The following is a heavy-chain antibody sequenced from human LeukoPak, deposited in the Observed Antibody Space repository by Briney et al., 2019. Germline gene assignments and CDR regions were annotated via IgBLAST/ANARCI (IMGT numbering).Heavy chain of an antibody. D-gene: IGHD1-26*01. CDR3: ARPRGLGGSYYDPYDY. J-gene: IGHJ4*02. V-gene: IGHV3-30*03. Sequence: GRSLRLSCAASRFTFSSHGMHWVRQAPGKGLEWVAVISYDGTNIQYADSVKGRFTISRDNSKNTLFLEMNSLRAEDTAVYYCARPRGLGGSYYDPYDYWGQGTLVTVSS. CDR1: RFTFSSHG. CDR2: ISYDGTNI.